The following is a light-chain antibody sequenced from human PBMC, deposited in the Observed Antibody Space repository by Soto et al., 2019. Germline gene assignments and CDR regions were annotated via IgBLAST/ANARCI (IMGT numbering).Light chain of an antibody. CDR1: QSVSSN. Sequence: EVVRTQSAATLSVSPRARAALSCMASQSVSSNLAWYQQKPGQAPRLLIYGASTRATGIPARFSGSGSGTEFTLTISSLRSEDFAVYYCQQYNNWPLPVGGGTKVEIK. V-gene: IGKV3-15*01. CDR3: QQYNNWPLP. J-gene: IGKJ4*01. CDR2: GAS.